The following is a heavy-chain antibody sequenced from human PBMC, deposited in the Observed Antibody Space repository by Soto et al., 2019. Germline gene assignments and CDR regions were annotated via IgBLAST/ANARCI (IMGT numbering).Heavy chain of an antibody. Sequence: SETLSLTCSVSGGSIISGGYYWSWIRQHPGKGLEWIGYISYSGSTSFHPSLKSRVAISIGTAENQFSLRLTSVTAADTAVYYCARAPYSSGWTDSWGQGTLVTVSS. J-gene: IGHJ4*02. CDR1: GGSIISGGYY. V-gene: IGHV4-31*03. D-gene: IGHD6-19*01. CDR2: ISYSGST. CDR3: ARAPYSSGWTDS.